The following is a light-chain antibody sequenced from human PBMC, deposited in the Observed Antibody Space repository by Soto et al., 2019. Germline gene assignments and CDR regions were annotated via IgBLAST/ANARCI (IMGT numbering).Light chain of an antibody. CDR3: CSYTTTITFV. Sequence: QSVLTQPASVSGSPGQSITISCTGTSSDVGGYNYVSWYQQHPGKVPKLMIYDVFTRPSGISDRFSGSKSGNTASLAIAGVKAEAEADYYCCSYTTTITFVFGGGTKLTVL. V-gene: IGLV2-14*03. J-gene: IGLJ2*01. CDR2: DVF. CDR1: SSDVGGYNY.